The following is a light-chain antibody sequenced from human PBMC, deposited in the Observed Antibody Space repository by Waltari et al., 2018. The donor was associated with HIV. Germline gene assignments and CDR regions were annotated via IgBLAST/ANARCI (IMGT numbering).Light chain of an antibody. Sequence: QSVLTHPPSVSGAPGQRITLSCPWSSPNIGSGFDVHCYQTLPGKAPKVLIYGNTNRPSGVPDRFSGSKSGTSASLAITGLQADDEGDYYCQSYDSSLRGHVFGSGTKVAV. V-gene: IGLV1-40*01. J-gene: IGLJ1*01. CDR1: SPNIGSGFD. CDR3: QSYDSSLRGHV. CDR2: GNT.